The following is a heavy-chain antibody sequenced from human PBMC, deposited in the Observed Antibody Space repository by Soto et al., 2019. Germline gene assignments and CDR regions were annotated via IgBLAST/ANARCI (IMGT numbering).Heavy chain of an antibody. Sequence: SVKVSCKASGGTFSSYAISWVRQAPAQGLEWMGGIIPIFGKANYAQKFQGRVTITADESTSTAYMELSSLRSEDTAVYYCARPVGYSYRLDAFDIWGQGTMVTVSS. J-gene: IGHJ3*02. CDR2: IIPIFGKA. D-gene: IGHD5-18*01. CDR1: GGTFSSYA. V-gene: IGHV1-69*13. CDR3: ARPVGYSYRLDAFDI.